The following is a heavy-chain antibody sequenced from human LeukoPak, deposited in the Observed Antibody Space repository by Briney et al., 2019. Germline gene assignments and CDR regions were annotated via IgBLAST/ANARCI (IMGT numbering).Heavy chain of an antibody. CDR3: AKVGYSYGPFDY. V-gene: IGHV3-30*02. Sequence: PGGSLGLSCAASGFTFSSYGMHWVRQAPGKGLEWVAFIRYDGSNKYYADSVKGRFTISRDNSKNTLYLQMNSLRAEDTAVYYCAKVGYSYGPFDYWGQGTLVTVSS. CDR1: GFTFSSYG. CDR2: IRYDGSNK. D-gene: IGHD5-18*01. J-gene: IGHJ4*02.